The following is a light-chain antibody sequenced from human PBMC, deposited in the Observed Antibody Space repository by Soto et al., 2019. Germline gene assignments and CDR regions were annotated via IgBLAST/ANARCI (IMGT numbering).Light chain of an antibody. Sequence: EIVLTQSPATLSLSPGERATLSCRASQSVSSYLAWYQQKSGQAPRLLIFDASNRATGIPARFSGSGSGTDFTLTISSLEPEDVAVYYCQQRSNWPPTFGGGTKVEIK. CDR2: DAS. J-gene: IGKJ4*01. CDR3: QQRSNWPPT. CDR1: QSVSSY. V-gene: IGKV3-11*01.